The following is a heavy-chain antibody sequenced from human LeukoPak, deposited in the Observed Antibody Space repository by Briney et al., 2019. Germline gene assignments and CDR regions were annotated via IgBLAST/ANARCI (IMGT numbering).Heavy chain of an antibody. CDR2: ISGSGGST. D-gene: IGHD2-21*01. CDR1: GFTFSSYA. CDR3: AKAVWRSYYFDY. Sequence: GGSLRLSCAASGFTFSSYAMSWVRQAPGKGLEWVSAISGSGGSTYYADSVKGWFTISRDNSKNTLYLQMNSLRAEDTAVYYCAKAVWRSYYFDYWGQGTLVTVSS. J-gene: IGHJ4*02. V-gene: IGHV3-23*01.